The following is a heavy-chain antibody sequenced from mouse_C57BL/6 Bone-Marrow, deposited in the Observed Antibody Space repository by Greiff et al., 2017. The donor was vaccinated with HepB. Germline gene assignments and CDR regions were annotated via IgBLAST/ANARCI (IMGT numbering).Heavy chain of an antibody. J-gene: IGHJ1*03. V-gene: IGHV5-16*01. Sequence: EVKLEESEGGLVQPGRSMKLSCTASGFTFSDYYMAWVRQVPEKGLEWVANINYDGSSTYYLDSLKSRFIISRDNAKNILYLQMSSLKSEDTATYYCARDRHYGSRGRYFDVWGTGTTVTVSS. CDR2: INYDGSST. CDR1: GFTFSDYY. CDR3: ARDRHYGSRGRYFDV. D-gene: IGHD1-1*01.